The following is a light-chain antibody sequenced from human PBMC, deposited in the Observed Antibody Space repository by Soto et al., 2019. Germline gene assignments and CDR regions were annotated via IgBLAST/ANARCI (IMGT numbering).Light chain of an antibody. CDR2: DAS. J-gene: IGKJ2*01. Sequence: EIVLTQSPATLSLSPGERATLSCRTSQSVSSYLAWYQQKLGQAPRLLIYDASNRATGIPARFSGSGSGTDFTLTISSLEPEDFAVYYCQQRSNWPRGTFGQGTKLEIK. CDR3: QQRSNWPRGT. V-gene: IGKV3-11*01. CDR1: QSVSSY.